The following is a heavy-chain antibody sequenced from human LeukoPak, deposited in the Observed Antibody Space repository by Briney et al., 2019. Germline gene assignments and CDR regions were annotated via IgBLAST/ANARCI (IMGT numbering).Heavy chain of an antibody. CDR2: INPNSGGT. CDR3: AREKVRQSGMDV. J-gene: IGHJ6*02. CDR1: GGTFSSYA. D-gene: IGHD2-2*01. Sequence: ASVKVSCKASGGTFSSYAISWVRQAPGQGLEWMGRINPNSGGTNYAQKFQGRVTMTRDTSISTAYMELSRLRPDDTAVYYCAREKVRQSGMDVWGQGTTVTVSS. V-gene: IGHV1-2*06.